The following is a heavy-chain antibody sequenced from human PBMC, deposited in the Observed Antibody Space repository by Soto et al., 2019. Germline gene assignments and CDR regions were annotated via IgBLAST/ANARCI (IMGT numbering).Heavy chain of an antibody. Sequence: GGSLRLSCAASGFTFSSNWMHWVRQAPGKGLVWVSRINSDGSSINYADSVRGRFTISRDNAKNTLHLHMNSLRAEDTAVYYCARGYCSGGTCYAHAFDIWGQGTMVTVSS. J-gene: IGHJ3*02. CDR3: ARGYCSGGTCYAHAFDI. CDR1: GFTFSSNW. D-gene: IGHD2-15*01. V-gene: IGHV3-74*01. CDR2: INSDGSSI.